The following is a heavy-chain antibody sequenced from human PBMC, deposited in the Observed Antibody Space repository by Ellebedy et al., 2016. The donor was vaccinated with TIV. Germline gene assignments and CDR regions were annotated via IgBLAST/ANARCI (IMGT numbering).Heavy chain of an antibody. V-gene: IGHV3-23*01. CDR3: AKEPSKSTKWYFDL. CDR1: GFTFSSYA. CDR2: ISGSGGST. Sequence: GESLKISCAASGFTFSSYAMSWVRQAPGKGLEWVSAISGSGGSTYYADSVKGRFTISRDNSKNTLYLQMNSLRAEDTAVYYCAKEPSKSTKWYFDLWGRGTLVTVSS. J-gene: IGHJ2*01.